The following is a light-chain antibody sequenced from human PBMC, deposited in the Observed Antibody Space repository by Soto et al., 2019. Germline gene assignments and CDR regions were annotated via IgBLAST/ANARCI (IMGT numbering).Light chain of an antibody. Sequence: DIVLTQSPSTLSLSPGERATLSCRASQSVSSYLAWYQQKPGQAPRLLIYDASNRATGFPARFSGSGSGTAFTLSISRLEPEDFAFYYCQQRSNWSFTFGGGTKVEIK. CDR3: QQRSNWSFT. V-gene: IGKV3-11*01. J-gene: IGKJ4*01. CDR1: QSVSSY. CDR2: DAS.